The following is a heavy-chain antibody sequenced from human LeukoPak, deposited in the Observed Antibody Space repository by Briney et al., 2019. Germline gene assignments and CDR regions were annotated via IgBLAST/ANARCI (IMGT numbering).Heavy chain of an antibody. J-gene: IGHJ4*02. CDR1: GFXFSTYW. Sequence: PGGSLRLSCAASGFXFSTYWISWVRQAPGKGLEWVANIKQDGSEKYYVDSVKGRFTISRDNAKRSLYLQMNSLRAEDTAVYYCARGGSTGYWGQGTLVTVSS. CDR3: ARGGSTGY. CDR2: IKQDGSEK. D-gene: IGHD5-12*01. V-gene: IGHV3-7*04.